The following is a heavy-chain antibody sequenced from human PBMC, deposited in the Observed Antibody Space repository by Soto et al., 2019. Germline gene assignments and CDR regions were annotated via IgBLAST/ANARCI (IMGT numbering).Heavy chain of an antibody. Sequence: GGSLRLSCAASGFTFSNYAMSWVLKAPGKGLEWVSAISGSGGSTYYADSVKGRFTISRDNSKNTLYLQMNSLRAEDTAVYYCAKDGRGVAAAGGDAFDIWGQGTMVTVSS. J-gene: IGHJ3*02. CDR3: AKDGRGVAAAGGDAFDI. CDR2: ISGSGGST. V-gene: IGHV3-23*01. CDR1: GFTFSNYA. D-gene: IGHD6-13*01.